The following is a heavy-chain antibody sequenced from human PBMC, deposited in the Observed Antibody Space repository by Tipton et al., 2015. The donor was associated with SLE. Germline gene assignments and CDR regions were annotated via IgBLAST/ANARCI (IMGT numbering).Heavy chain of an antibody. CDR1: GGAISSGGYY. CDR2: IYTSGKT. V-gene: IGHV4-61*02. CDR3: AKTLAGATPGRYQSYWYFDL. Sequence: LRLSCTVSGGAISSGGYYWGWIRQPAGEGLGWIGRIYTSGKTAYNPSPKSRVTISMDLSNNQFSVNLISVTASDTAVYYCAKTLAGATPGRYQSYWYFDLWGRGLRVIVSS. D-gene: IGHD1-1*01. J-gene: IGHJ2*01.